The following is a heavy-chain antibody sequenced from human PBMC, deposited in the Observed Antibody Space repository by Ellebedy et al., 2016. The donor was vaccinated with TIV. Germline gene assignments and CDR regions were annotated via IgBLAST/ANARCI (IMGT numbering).Heavy chain of an antibody. Sequence: SETLSLTCTVSGGSISSYYWTWIRQPPGKGLEWIGEINHSGSTHYKPSFKSRVTISVDSSKNHFSLKLSSVTAADTAVYYCARLTYDSVWGSYRYDFWGQGTLVTVSS. CDR1: GGSISSYY. D-gene: IGHD3-16*02. V-gene: IGHV4-34*01. J-gene: IGHJ4*02. CDR3: ARLTYDSVWGSYRYDF. CDR2: INHSGST.